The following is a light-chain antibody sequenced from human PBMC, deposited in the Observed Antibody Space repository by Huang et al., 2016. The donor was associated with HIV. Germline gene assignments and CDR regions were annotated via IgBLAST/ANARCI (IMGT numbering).Light chain of an antibody. Sequence: EIVLTQSPATLSFFPGQRVSLSCRARQNINTHFAWYQQRPGQPPRLLIYDACSRVPGVAARFSGSGSGTDFTLTISSLESEDFATYYCQQRVNGLTFGGGTKV. V-gene: IGKV3-11*01. CDR1: QNINTH. CDR2: DAC. CDR3: QQRVNGLT. J-gene: IGKJ4*01.